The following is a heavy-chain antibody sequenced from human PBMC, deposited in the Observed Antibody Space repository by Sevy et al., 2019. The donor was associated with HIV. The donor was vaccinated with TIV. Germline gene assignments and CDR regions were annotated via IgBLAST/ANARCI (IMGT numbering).Heavy chain of an antibody. Sequence: SETLSLTCAVYGGSFSGYFWNWIRQSPGKGLEWIGEINHTGTLKYNPSLKSRVTISVDASKNQLSLHLSSVTAADTAIYYCARGRQDYVVVVPSTVPFDYWGQGTLVTVSS. CDR3: ARGRQDYVVVVPSTVPFDY. CDR1: GGSFSGYF. CDR2: INHTGTL. D-gene: IGHD2-2*01. J-gene: IGHJ4*02. V-gene: IGHV4-34*01.